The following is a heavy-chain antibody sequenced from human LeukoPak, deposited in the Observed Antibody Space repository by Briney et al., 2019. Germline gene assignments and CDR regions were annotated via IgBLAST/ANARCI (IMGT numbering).Heavy chain of an antibody. CDR3: ARRYISGWSDY. Sequence: GGSLRLSCAVSGFTFSSHGMHWVRQAPGKGLEWVAIIWYDGSNKYYADSVKDRFTISRDNSKNTLYLQMNSLRAEDTAVYYCARRYISGWSDYWGQGTLVTVSS. D-gene: IGHD6-19*01. CDR2: IWYDGSNK. CDR1: GFTFSSHG. V-gene: IGHV3-33*01. J-gene: IGHJ4*02.